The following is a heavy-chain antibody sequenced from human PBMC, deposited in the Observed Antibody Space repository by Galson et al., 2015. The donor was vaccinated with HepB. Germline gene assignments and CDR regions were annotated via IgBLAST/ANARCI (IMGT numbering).Heavy chain of an antibody. Sequence: ETLSLTCTVSGYSISSGYYWGWIRQPPGKGLEWIGSIYHSGSTYYNASLRSRVTISVDTSKNQFSLNLTSVTAADTAVYYCARSPFCSSTSCSPYNWFDPWGQGTLVTVSS. CDR3: ARSPFCSSTSCSPYNWFDP. V-gene: IGHV4-38-2*02. CDR1: GYSISSGYY. CDR2: IYHSGST. D-gene: IGHD2-2*01. J-gene: IGHJ5*02.